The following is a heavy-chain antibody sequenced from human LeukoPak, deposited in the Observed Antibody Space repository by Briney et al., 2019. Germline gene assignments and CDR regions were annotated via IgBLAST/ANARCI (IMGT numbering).Heavy chain of an antibody. CDR2: ISGSGGST. D-gene: IGHD4-17*01. J-gene: IGHJ2*01. CDR1: GFTFSSYA. V-gene: IGHV3-23*01. Sequence: PGGSLRLSCAASGFTFSSYAMSWVRQAPGKGLEWVSAISGSGGSTYYADSVKGRFTISRDNSKNTLYLQMSSLRAEDTAVYYCAKSATTVTTAGDWYFDLWGRGTLVTVSS. CDR3: AKSATTVTTAGDWYFDL.